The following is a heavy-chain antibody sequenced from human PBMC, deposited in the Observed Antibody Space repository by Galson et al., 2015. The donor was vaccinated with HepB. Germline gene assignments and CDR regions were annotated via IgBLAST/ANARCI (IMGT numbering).Heavy chain of an antibody. CDR2: ISYDGINK. Sequence: SLRLSCAASGFTFNHYAINWVRQAPGKGLERVAVISYDGINKWYADSVKGRFTISRDNSKNTVYPQINSLRAEDTAVYFCAVCFSTSCYAAENFQHWGQGTLVTVSS. CDR1: GFTFNHYA. CDR3: AVCFSTSCYAAENFQH. J-gene: IGHJ1*01. D-gene: IGHD2-2*01. V-gene: IGHV3-30-3*01.